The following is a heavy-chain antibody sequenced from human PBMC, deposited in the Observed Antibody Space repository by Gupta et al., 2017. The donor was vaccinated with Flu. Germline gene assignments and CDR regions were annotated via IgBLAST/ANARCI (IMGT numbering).Heavy chain of an antibody. Sequence: APGKGLVWVSRINSDGSSTNYADSVKGRFTISRDNAKNTLYLQMNSLRAEDTAVYYCARDRESRHPGGNRDYWGQGTQVTVSS. J-gene: IGHJ4*02. V-gene: IGHV3-74*01. CDR3: ARDRESRHPGGNRDY. D-gene: IGHD1-26*01. CDR2: INSDGSST.